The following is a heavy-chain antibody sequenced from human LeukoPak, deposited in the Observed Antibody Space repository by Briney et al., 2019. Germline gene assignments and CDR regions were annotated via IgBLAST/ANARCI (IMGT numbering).Heavy chain of an antibody. CDR1: GGTFSSYA. J-gene: IGHJ4*02. V-gene: IGHV1-69*05. CDR2: IIPIFGTA. D-gene: IGHD4-23*01. CDR3: ARTTTVVTPFDY. Sequence: SVKVSCKASGGTFSSYAISWVRQAPGQGLEWMGGIIPIFGTANYAQKFQGRVTMTRNTSISTAYMELSSLRSEDTAVYYCARTTTVVTPFDYWGQGTLVTVSS.